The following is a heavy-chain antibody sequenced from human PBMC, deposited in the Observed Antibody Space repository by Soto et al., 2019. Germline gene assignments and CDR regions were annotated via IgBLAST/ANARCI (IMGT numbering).Heavy chain of an antibody. CDR2: IIPILGIA. V-gene: IGHV1-69*04. Sequence: VASVKVSCKASGGTFSSYTISWVRQAPGQGLEWMGRIIPILGIANYAQKFQGRVTITADKSTSTAYMELSSLRSEDTAVYYCAREGEDIVVVVAAKVGAFDIWGQGTMVT. J-gene: IGHJ3*02. CDR1: GGTFSSYT. D-gene: IGHD2-15*01. CDR3: AREGEDIVVVVAAKVGAFDI.